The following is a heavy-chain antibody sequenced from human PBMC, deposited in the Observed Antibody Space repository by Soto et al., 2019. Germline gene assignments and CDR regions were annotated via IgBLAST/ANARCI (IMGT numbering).Heavy chain of an antibody. D-gene: IGHD7-27*01. CDR3: ARLRGLGNNFDY. Sequence: SETLSLTCTVSGGSISSSSYYWGWIRQPPGKGLEWIGSIYYSGSTYYNPSLKSRVTISVDTSKNQFSLKLSSVTAADTAVYYCARLRGLGNNFDYWGQGTLVTVSS. V-gene: IGHV4-39*01. CDR1: GGSISSSSYY. CDR2: IYYSGST. J-gene: IGHJ4*02.